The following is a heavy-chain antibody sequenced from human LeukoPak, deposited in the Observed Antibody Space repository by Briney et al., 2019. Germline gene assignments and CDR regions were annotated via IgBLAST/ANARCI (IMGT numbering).Heavy chain of an antibody. J-gene: IGHJ3*01. CDR1: GGSFSGYY. V-gene: IGHV4-34*01. CDR2: INHSGST. CDR3: TRDSGLGNDAFDV. Sequence: PSETLSLTCAVYGGSFSGYYWSWIRQPPGKGLEWIGEINHSGSTNYNPSLKSRVTISVDTSKNQFSLLLNSVTPEDTAVYYCTRDSGLGNDAFDVWGQGTMVTVSS. D-gene: IGHD3-10*01.